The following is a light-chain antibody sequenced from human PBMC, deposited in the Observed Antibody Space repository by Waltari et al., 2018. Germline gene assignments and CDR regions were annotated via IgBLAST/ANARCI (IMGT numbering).Light chain of an antibody. CDR1: QSISSL. Sequence: DIQMTQSPSTLSASVGDRVTITCRASQSISSLLAWYQQKPGKAPKLLIYDASSLESGVPSRFSGSGSGTEFTLTISSLQADDVAVYYCQQYYSTPLTFGGGTKVEIK. J-gene: IGKJ4*01. CDR3: QQYYSTPLT. CDR2: DAS. V-gene: IGKV1-5*01.